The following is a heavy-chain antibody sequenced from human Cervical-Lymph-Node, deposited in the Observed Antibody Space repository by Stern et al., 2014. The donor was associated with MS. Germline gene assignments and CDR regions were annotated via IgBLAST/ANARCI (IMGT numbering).Heavy chain of an antibody. CDR3: AHTLVTSDEGFGMDV. V-gene: IGHV2-5*02. Sequence: QITLKESGPMLVKPTQTLKLTCTFSGFSFNTSGVGVVWIRQPPGKALEWLSVIYLDDYNRYLPTLKHRLTITKDTSKNQVVLTVTNVDRLDTGTYYCAHTLVTSDEGFGMDVWGQVTTVTVTS. D-gene: IGHD2-21*02. J-gene: IGHJ6*02. CDR1: GFSFNTSGVG. CDR2: IYLDDYN.